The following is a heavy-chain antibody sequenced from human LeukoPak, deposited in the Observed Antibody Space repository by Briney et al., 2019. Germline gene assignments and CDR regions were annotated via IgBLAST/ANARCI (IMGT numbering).Heavy chain of an antibody. V-gene: IGHV1-18*01. J-gene: IGHJ4*02. CDR2: ISAYNGNT. D-gene: IGHD6-13*01. CDR1: GYTFTSYG. CDR3: ARESSSWYGGTGYYFDY. Sequence: ASVKVSCKASGYTFTSYGISWVRQAPGQGLEWTGWISAYNGNTNYAQKLQGRVTMTTDTSTSTAYMELRSLRSDDTAVYYCARESSSWYGGTGYYFDYWGQGTLVTVSS.